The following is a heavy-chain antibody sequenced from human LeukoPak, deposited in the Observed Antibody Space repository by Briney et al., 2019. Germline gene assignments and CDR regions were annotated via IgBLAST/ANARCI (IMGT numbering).Heavy chain of an antibody. CDR2: IIPIFGTA. CDR1: GGTFSSYA. J-gene: IGHJ5*02. D-gene: IGHD4-23*01. CDR3: ARLTPNWFDP. V-gene: IGHV1-69*13. Sequence: SVKVSCKASGGTFSSYAISWVRQAPGQGLEWMGGIIPIFGTANYAQKFQGRVTITADESTSTAYMELSSLRSEDTPVYYCARLTPNWFDPWGQGTLVTVSS.